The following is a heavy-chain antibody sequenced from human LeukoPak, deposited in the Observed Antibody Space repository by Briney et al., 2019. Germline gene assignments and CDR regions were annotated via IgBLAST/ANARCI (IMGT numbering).Heavy chain of an antibody. J-gene: IGHJ6*02. CDR1: GFTFSSYW. CDR2: INSDGSST. V-gene: IGHV3-74*01. D-gene: IGHD3-10*01. Sequence: GGSLRLPCAASGFTFSSYWMHWVRHAPGKGLVLVLRINSDGSSTSYADSVKGRFTISRDNAKNTLYLQMNSLRAEDTAVYYCARGLITMVRGVTKNYGMDVWGQGTTVTVSS. CDR3: ARGLITMVRGVTKNYGMDV.